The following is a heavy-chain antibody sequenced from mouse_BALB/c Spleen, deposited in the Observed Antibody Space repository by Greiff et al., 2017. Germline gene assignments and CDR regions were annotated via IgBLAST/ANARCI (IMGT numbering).Heavy chain of an antibody. Sequence: EVKLVESGGGLVKPGGSLKLSCAASGFTFSSYAMSWVRQTPEKRLEWVASISSGGSTYYPDSVKGRFTISRDNARNILYLQMSSLRSEDTAMYYCARGDYGSLSWFAYWGQGTLVTVSA. CDR2: ISSGGST. V-gene: IGHV5-6-5*01. D-gene: IGHD1-1*01. CDR1: GFTFSSYA. J-gene: IGHJ3*01. CDR3: ARGDYGSLSWFAY.